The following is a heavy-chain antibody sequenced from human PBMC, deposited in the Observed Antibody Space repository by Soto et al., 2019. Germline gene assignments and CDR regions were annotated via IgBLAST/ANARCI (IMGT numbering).Heavy chain of an antibody. CDR3: AREVVVVPAAMFWFDP. Sequence: ETLSLTCTVSGGSISSYYWSWIRQPPGKGLEWIGYIYYSGSTNYNPSLKSRVTISVDTSKNQFSLKLSSVTAADTAVYYCAREVVVVPAAMFWFDPWGQGTLVTVSS. CDR2: IYYSGST. CDR1: GGSISSYY. V-gene: IGHV4-59*01. D-gene: IGHD2-2*01. J-gene: IGHJ5*02.